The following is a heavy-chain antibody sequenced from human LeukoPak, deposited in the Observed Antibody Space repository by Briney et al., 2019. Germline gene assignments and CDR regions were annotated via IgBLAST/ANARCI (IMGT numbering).Heavy chain of an antibody. J-gene: IGHJ4*02. CDR1: GFXFSSYE. Sequence: GGSLRLSCTASGFXFSSYEMNWVRQAPGKGLEWVSYISSGTTTIYYADSVKGRFTISRDNAKNSLYLQMNSLRAEDTAVYYCARRYCSSTSCTLDYWGQGTLVTVSS. CDR3: ARRYCSSTSCTLDY. D-gene: IGHD2-2*01. V-gene: IGHV3-48*03. CDR2: ISSGTTTI.